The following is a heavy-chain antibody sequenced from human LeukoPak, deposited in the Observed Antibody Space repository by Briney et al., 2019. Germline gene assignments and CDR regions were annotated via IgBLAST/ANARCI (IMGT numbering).Heavy chain of an antibody. J-gene: IGHJ4*02. Sequence: GGSLRLSCAASGFTFTTYWMSWVRQAPGKGLEWVSSISSSSSYRYYADSVKGQFTISRDNAKHSLYLQMNSLRAEDTAVYYCASSDGTSAAGSVVDYWGQGTLVTVSS. D-gene: IGHD6-13*01. CDR2: ISSSSSYR. CDR3: ASSDGTSAAGSVVDY. V-gene: IGHV3-21*01. CDR1: GFTFTTYW.